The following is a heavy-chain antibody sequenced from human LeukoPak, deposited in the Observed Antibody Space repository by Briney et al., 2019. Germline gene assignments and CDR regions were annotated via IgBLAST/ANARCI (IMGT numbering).Heavy chain of an antibody. D-gene: IGHD3-22*01. Sequence: SETLSLTCTVSGGSINNYYWNWIRHPPGKGLEWIGYISYSAGTNYNPSLKSRVTISVDTSKNQFSLKLTSVTAADTAVYYCATGGDTSGYFYYFDSWAQGTLVTVSS. CDR2: ISYSAGT. V-gene: IGHV4-59*01. J-gene: IGHJ4*02. CDR1: GGSINNYY. CDR3: ATGGDTSGYFYYFDS.